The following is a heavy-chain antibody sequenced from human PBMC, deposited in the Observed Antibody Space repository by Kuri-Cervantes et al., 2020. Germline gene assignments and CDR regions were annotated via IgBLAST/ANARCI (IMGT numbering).Heavy chain of an antibody. CDR2: INSDGSRT. V-gene: IGHV3-74*01. D-gene: IGHD4-11*01. Sequence: GGSLRLSCTDSGFTHSGHWIHWVRQVPEKGLVWVARINSDGSRTDYTDSVQGRFIISRDNAKNTVYLQMNSLRGDDTAVYSCARPDDSWYFDPWGQGTLVTVSS. CDR3: ARPDDSWYFDP. CDR1: GFTHSGHW. J-gene: IGHJ4*02.